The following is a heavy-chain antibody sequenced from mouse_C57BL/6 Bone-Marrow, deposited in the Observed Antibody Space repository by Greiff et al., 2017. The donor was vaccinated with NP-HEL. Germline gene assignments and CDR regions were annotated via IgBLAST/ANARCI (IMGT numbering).Heavy chain of an antibody. CDR1: GFTFSSYA. J-gene: IGHJ2*01. CDR2: ISDGGSYT. Sequence: EVQLVESGGGLVKPGGSLKLSCAASGFTFSSYAMSWVRQTPEKRLEWVATISDGGSYTYYPDNVKGRFTISRDNAKNNLYLQLSHLKSEDTAMYYCERVGGYYGSSLYYFDYWGQGTTLTVSS. V-gene: IGHV5-4*01. CDR3: ERVGGYYGSSLYYFDY. D-gene: IGHD1-1*01.